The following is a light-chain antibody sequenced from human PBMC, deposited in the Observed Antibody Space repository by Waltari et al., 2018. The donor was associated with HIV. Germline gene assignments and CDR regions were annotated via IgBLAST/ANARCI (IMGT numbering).Light chain of an antibody. Sequence: QSVLTQPPSAPGTPGQRVTISCSGSSSNIGRNTVNWYQQLPGTAPKLLIYTNKQRPAGVPDRFSGSKSGTSASRAISGLQSEDEADYYCAAWDDSLNGYVFGTVTKVTVL. CDR1: SSNIGRNT. CDR2: TNK. J-gene: IGLJ1*01. CDR3: AAWDDSLNGYV. V-gene: IGLV1-44*01.